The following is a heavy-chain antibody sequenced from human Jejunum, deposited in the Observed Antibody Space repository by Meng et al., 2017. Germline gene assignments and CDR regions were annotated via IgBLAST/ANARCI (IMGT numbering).Heavy chain of an antibody. D-gene: IGHD1-26*01. CDR3: AGGGLVRSTRGYFDY. CDR2: TYYRSKWYI. V-gene: IGHV6-1*01. Sequence: QIQLQQSGPGLVKPSQTLSLPWAIPGDSVSSNSAGWNWIRQSPSRGLEWLGRTYYRSKWYIDYAVSVKSRITINPDTSKNQFSLHLNSVTPEDTAVYYCAGGGLVRSTRGYFDYWGQGTLVTVSS. CDR1: GDSVSSNSAG. J-gene: IGHJ4*02.